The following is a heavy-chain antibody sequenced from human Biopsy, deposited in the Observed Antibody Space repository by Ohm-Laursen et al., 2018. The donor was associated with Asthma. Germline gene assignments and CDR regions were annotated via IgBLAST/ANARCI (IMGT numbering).Heavy chain of an antibody. CDR1: GFTFSSYW. Sequence: SLRLSCTASGFTFSSYWISWVRQAPGKGLEWVANIKKDGSEKYYVDSVKGRFTISRDNAKNSLYLHLNSLRAEDTAVYYCARGGYCTSPTCPWGRYATDVWGQGTTVAVS. V-gene: IGHV3-7*01. CDR3: ARGGYCTSPTCPWGRYATDV. D-gene: IGHD2-2*01. J-gene: IGHJ6*02. CDR2: IKKDGSEK.